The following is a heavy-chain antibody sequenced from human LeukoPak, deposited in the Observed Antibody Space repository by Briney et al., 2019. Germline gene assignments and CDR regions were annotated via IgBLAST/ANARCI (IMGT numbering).Heavy chain of an antibody. V-gene: IGHV3-23*01. Sequence: PGGSLRLSCAASGFTFSSYAMSWVRQAPGKGLGWFSAISGSGGSTYYAGSVKGRFTISRDNSKNTLYLQMNSLRAEDTAVYYCAKDRAPGGEDYYDSSGYSPGYWGQGTLVTVSS. CDR3: AKDRAPGGEDYYDSSGYSPGY. CDR1: GFTFSSYA. CDR2: ISGSGGST. D-gene: IGHD3-22*01. J-gene: IGHJ4*02.